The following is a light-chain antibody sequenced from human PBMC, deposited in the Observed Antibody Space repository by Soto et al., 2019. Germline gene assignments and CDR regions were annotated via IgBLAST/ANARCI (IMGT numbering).Light chain of an antibody. CDR1: SGHSSDA. V-gene: IGLV4-69*01. Sequence: QSVLTQSPSASASLGASVKLTCTLSSGHSSDAIAWHQQQPEKGPRFLMNLNSDGSHTKGDGIPDRFSGSSSGAERYLTISSLQSEDEADYYCQTWGTGIVIFGGGTNLTVL. CDR3: QTWGTGIVI. CDR2: LNSDGSH. J-gene: IGLJ2*01.